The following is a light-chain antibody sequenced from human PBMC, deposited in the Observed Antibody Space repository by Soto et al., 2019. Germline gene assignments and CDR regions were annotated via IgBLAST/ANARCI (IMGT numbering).Light chain of an antibody. CDR3: QQYGSSLVT. CDR1: QSVSRSF. CDR2: GAF. J-gene: IGKJ4*01. Sequence: EIVLTQSPGTLSLSPGERATLSCRASQSVSRSFLAWYQQKPDQSPRLLIYGAFSRPTAIPDRFSGSGSGTDFTLTISRLEPEDSAVYYCQQYGSSLVTFGGGTKVEIK. V-gene: IGKV3-20*01.